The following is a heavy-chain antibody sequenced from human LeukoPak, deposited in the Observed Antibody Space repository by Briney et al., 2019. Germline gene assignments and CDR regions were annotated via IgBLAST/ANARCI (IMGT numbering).Heavy chain of an antibody. CDR2: IYSGGST. V-gene: IGHV3-66*04. CDR3: ARLSGSWYIAVAGKGDDY. D-gene: IGHD6-19*01. Sequence: QTGGSLRLSCAASGFTVSSNYMSWVRQAPGKGLEWVSVIYSGGSTYYADSVKGRFTISRDNSKNTLYLQMNSLRAEDTAVYYCARLSGSWYIAVAGKGDDYWGQGTLVTVSS. J-gene: IGHJ4*02. CDR1: GFTVSSNY.